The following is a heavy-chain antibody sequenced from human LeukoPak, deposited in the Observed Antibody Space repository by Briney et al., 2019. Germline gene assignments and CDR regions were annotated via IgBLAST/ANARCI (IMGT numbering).Heavy chain of an antibody. CDR2: IYYSGST. CDR3: ARAKSQRGYTYGPHTYFDY. Sequence: PSETLSLTCTVSGGSISSGDYSWSWIRQPPGKGLEWIGYIYYSGSTYYNPSLQSRVTISVDTSRSQFSLKLSSVTAADTAVYYCARAKSQRGYTYGPHTYFDYWGQGTLVTVSS. D-gene: IGHD5-18*01. CDR1: GGSISSGDYS. V-gene: IGHV4-30-4*01. J-gene: IGHJ4*02.